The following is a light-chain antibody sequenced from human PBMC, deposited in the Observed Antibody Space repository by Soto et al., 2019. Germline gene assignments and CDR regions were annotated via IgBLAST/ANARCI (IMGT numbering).Light chain of an antibody. J-gene: IGKJ3*01. Sequence: AIRMTQSPSSLSASTGDRVTITCRASQGISSYLAWYQQKPGKAPKLLIYAASTLQSGVPSRFSGSGSGTDFTLTISCLQSEDFATDYCQQYYSYQFTFGPGTKVDI. CDR1: QGISSY. V-gene: IGKV1-8*01. CDR3: QQYYSYQFT. CDR2: AAS.